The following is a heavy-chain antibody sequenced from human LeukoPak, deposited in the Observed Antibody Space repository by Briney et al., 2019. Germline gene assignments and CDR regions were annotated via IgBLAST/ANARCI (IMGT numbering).Heavy chain of an antibody. J-gene: IGHJ4*02. Sequence: GGSLRLSCAASGFTFSSYWMSWVRQAPGKGLEWVANIKRDGSEKYYVDSVKGRFTISRDNAKNSLYLQMNSLRAEDTAVYYCAKTPPQRITGTYYFDYWGQGTLVTVSS. CDR2: IKRDGSEK. CDR1: GFTFSSYW. CDR3: AKTPPQRITGTYYFDY. V-gene: IGHV3-7*03. D-gene: IGHD1-20*01.